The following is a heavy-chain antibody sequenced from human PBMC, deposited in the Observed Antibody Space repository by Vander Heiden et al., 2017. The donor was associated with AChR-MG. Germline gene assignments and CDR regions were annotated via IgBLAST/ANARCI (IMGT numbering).Heavy chain of an antibody. CDR1: GITSSNYA. Sequence: QVQLVESGGGVVQPGRSLRLSCAAAGITSSNYAMHWVRQAPGRGLEWVGIISHDGNNEDYADSVKGRFTISRDNSKNILYLQMNSLRTEDTAVYYCATTADCRITSCYRQFDHWGQGNLVTVSS. D-gene: IGHD2-2*02. CDR3: ATTADCRITSCYRQFDH. J-gene: IGHJ4*02. V-gene: IGHV3-30-3*01. CDR2: ISHDGNNE.